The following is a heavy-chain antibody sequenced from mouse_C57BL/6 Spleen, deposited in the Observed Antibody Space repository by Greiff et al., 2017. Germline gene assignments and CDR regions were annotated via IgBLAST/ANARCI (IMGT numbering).Heavy chain of an antibody. Sequence: VQLQQSGAELAKPGASVKLSCKASGYTFTSYWMYWVKQRPGQGLVWIGYINPSSGYNKYNQKFEDKATLTADQSSSTAYMQLSSLTYEDSTVYYYARGGGITTVVAPGFDVWGTGTTVTVSS. D-gene: IGHD1-1*01. CDR2: INPSSGYN. V-gene: IGHV1-7*01. J-gene: IGHJ1*03. CDR3: ARGGGITTVVAPGFDV. CDR1: GYTFTSYW.